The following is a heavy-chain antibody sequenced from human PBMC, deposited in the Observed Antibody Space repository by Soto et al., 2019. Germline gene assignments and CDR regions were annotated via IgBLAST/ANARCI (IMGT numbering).Heavy chain of an antibody. Sequence: PGGSLRLSCAASGFTFSSYAMHWVRQAPGKGLEWVAVISYDGSNKYYADSVKGRFTISRDNSRNTLYLQMNSLRAEDTAVYYCARDCSSTSCSIPRGHYYYYGMDVWGQGTTVTVSS. CDR1: GFTFSSYA. V-gene: IGHV3-30-3*01. CDR2: ISYDGSNK. D-gene: IGHD2-2*01. J-gene: IGHJ6*02. CDR3: ARDCSSTSCSIPRGHYYYYGMDV.